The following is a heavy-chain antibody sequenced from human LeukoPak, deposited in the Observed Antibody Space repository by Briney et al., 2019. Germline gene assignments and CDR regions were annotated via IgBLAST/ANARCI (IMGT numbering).Heavy chain of an antibody. CDR2: IYYTGST. CDR1: GSSVGNNNYY. Sequence: PSETLSLTCTVSGSSVGNNNYYWGWIRQPPGKGLEWIGSIYYTGSTYYNPSLKGRVTMSVDTSKNQFSLKLSSVTAADTAVYYCARGDGFKRLFDYWGQGTLVTVSS. J-gene: IGHJ4*02. V-gene: IGHV4-39*07. CDR3: ARGDGFKRLFDY. D-gene: IGHD5-24*01.